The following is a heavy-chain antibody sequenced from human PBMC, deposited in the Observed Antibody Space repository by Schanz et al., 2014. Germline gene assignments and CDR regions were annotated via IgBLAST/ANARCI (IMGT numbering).Heavy chain of an antibody. Sequence: QVQLVESGGGVVQPGGSLRLSCVASGITFRNYGMHWVRQAPGKGLEWLTLMRNDGYSRFYTDSIKRRFTISRDDSKSPLYLQMNSLRAEDPALYYCATDGNSHHRPHHWGQGTLVTVSS. V-gene: IGHV3-30*02. CDR1: GITFRNYG. CDR2: MRNDGYSR. J-gene: IGHJ5*02. D-gene: IGHD4-17*01. CDR3: ATDGNSHHRPHH.